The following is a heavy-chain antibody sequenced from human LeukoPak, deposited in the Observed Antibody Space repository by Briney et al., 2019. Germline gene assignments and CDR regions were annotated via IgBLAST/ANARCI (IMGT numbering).Heavy chain of an antibody. V-gene: IGHV1-2*02. CDR3: ARANALYCSSTSCLFDY. CDR1: GYTFTDYY. D-gene: IGHD2-2*01. Sequence: ASVKVSCKASGYTFTDYYIHWVRQAPGRGLEWMAWINPNSGGTYYAQNFHDRITLTRDTSISTAYMELSRLRSDDTSIYYCARANALYCSSTSCLFDYWGQGTLVTVSS. CDR2: INPNSGGT. J-gene: IGHJ4*02.